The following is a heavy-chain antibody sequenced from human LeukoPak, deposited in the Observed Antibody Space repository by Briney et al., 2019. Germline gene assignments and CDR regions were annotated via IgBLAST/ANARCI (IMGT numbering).Heavy chain of an antibody. CDR3: VKGGYCSSTSCYLYDAFDI. Sequence: GGSLRLSCAASGFTFSSYAMSWVRQAPGKGLEWVSAISGSGGSTYYADSVKGRFTISRDNSKNTLYLQMNSLRAEDTAVYYCVKGGYCSSTSCYLYDAFDIWGQGTMVTVSS. CDR2: ISGSGGST. D-gene: IGHD2-2*01. CDR1: GFTFSSYA. J-gene: IGHJ3*02. V-gene: IGHV3-23*01.